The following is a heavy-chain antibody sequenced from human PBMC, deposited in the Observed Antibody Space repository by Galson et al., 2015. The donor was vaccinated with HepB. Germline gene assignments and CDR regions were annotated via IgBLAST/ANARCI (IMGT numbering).Heavy chain of an antibody. CDR2: IRYDGSNK. Sequence: SLRLSCAASGFTFSSYGMHWVRQAPGKGLEWVAFIRYDGSNKYYADFVKGRFTISRDNSKNTLYLQMNSLRAEDTAVYYCAKDPTAVAHQDGFDYWGQGTLVTVSS. CDR1: GFTFSSYG. CDR3: AKDPTAVAHQDGFDY. D-gene: IGHD6-19*01. J-gene: IGHJ4*02. V-gene: IGHV3-30*02.